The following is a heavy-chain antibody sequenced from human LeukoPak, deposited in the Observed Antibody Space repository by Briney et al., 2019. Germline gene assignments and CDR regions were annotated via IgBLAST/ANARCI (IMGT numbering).Heavy chain of an antibody. CDR3: AKVGRYFDWLLPAWYFDY. CDR1: GFTFSSYA. V-gene: IGHV3-23*01. Sequence: PGGSLRLSCAASGFTFSSYAMSWVRQAPGKGLEWVSAISGSGGSTYYADSVKGRFTISRDNSKNTLHLQMNSLRAEDTAVYYCAKVGRYFDWLLPAWYFDYWGQGTLVTVSS. D-gene: IGHD3-9*01. J-gene: IGHJ4*02. CDR2: ISGSGGST.